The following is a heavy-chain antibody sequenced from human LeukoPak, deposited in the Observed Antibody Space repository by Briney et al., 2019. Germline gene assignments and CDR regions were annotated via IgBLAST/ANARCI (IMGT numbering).Heavy chain of an antibody. CDR3: AIDGRVLMAAFDY. CDR2: ISYDRSNK. Sequence: GGSLRLSCAASGFTFSRYGMHWVRQAPGKGLQWGTVISYDRSNKYYADSVKGRFTISRDNSKNTLYLQMNSLRAEDTAVYYCAIDGRVLMAAFDYWGEGTLVSVSS. CDR1: GFTFSRYG. V-gene: IGHV3-30*03. D-gene: IGHD2-8*01. J-gene: IGHJ4*02.